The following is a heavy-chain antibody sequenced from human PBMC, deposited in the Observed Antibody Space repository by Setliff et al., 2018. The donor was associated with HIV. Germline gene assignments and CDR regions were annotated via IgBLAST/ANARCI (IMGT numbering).Heavy chain of an antibody. J-gene: IGHJ5*02. Sequence: SETLSLTCTVSGGSINSSTYYWSWIRQPAGKGLEWIGRIYTSGSTNYNPSLKSRVIISVDTSKNQFSLKLSSVTAADTAVYYCARDTNLLDYNFWSGYSRGWFDPWGQGTLVTVSS. CDR2: IYTSGST. V-gene: IGHV4-61*02. CDR3: ARDTNLLDYNFWSGYSRGWFDP. D-gene: IGHD3-3*01. CDR1: GGSINSSTYY.